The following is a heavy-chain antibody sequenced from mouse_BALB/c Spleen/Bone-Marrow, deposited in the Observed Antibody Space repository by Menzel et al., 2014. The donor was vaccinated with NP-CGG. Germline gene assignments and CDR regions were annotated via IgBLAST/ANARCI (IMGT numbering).Heavy chain of an antibody. CDR3: ARDFITTDAMDY. CDR2: ISSGGSYT. Sequence: EVKLVESGGDLAKPGGSLKLSCAASGFTFSSYGMSWVRQTPDKRLEWVATISSGGSYTHYPDSVKGRFTISRDNAKNTLYLQMSSLKSEDTAMYYCARDFITTDAMDYWGQGTSVTVSS. D-gene: IGHD1-1*01. V-gene: IGHV5-6*02. CDR1: GFTFSSYG. J-gene: IGHJ4*01.